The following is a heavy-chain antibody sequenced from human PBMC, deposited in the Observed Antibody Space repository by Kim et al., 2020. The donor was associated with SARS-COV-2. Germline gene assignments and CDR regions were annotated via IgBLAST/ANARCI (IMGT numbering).Heavy chain of an antibody. CDR1: GYTFTSYY. J-gene: IGHJ4*02. CDR2: INPSGGST. D-gene: IGHD6-13*01. V-gene: IGHV1-46*01. CDR3: ARDCFRPGIAAAEHPERDYYFDY. Sequence: ASVKVSCKASGYTFTSYYMHWVRQAPGQGLEWMGIINPSGGSTSYAQKFQGRVTMTRDTSTSTVYMELSSLRSEDTAVYYCARDCFRPGIAAAEHPERDYYFDYWGQGTLVTVSS.